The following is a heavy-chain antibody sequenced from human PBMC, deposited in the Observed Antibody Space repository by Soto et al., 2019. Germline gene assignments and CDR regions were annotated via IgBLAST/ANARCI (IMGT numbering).Heavy chain of an antibody. J-gene: IGHJ4*02. V-gene: IGHV1-69*01. D-gene: IGHD3-22*01. Sequence: QVQLVQSGAEVKKPGSSVKVSCKASGGTFSSYAISWVRQAPGQGLEWMGGIIPIFGTANHAQKFQGRVTITADESTSTANMELSSRRAEDTAEYYCARGKYYYDSSGYYYYWGQGTLVTVSS. CDR1: GGTFSSYA. CDR2: IIPIFGTA. CDR3: ARGKYYYDSSGYYYY.